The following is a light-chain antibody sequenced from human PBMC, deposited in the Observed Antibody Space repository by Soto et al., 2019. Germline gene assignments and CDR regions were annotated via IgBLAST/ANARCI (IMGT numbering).Light chain of an antibody. V-gene: IGKV3D-15*01. CDR1: QSVSSN. CDR2: GAS. Sequence: IVLTQSPATLSVSPGERATLSCRASQSVSSNLAWYQQKPGQAPRLLISGASTRATGVPARFSGSGSGTEFTLTINNLEPEDFAVYYCQQRNVWPPITFGQGTRLEI. CDR3: QQRNVWPPIT. J-gene: IGKJ5*01.